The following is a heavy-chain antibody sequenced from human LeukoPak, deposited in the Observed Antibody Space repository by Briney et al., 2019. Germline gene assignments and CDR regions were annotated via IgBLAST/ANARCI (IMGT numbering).Heavy chain of an antibody. CDR1: GGTFSSYA. D-gene: IGHD3-22*01. Sequence: SVKVSCKASGGTFSSYAISWVRQAPGQGLEWMGGIIPIFGTANYAQKFQGRVTITADESTSTAYMELSSLKSEDTAVYYCAKSAGAYYDSGFDPWGQGTLVTVSS. J-gene: IGHJ5*02. CDR2: IIPIFGTA. CDR3: AKSAGAYYDSGFDP. V-gene: IGHV1-69*13.